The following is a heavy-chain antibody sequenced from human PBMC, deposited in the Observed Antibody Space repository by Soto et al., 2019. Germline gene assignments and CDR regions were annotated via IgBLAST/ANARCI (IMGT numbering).Heavy chain of an antibody. J-gene: IGHJ6*02. Sequence: SLRLSCAASGFTFSSYGMHWVRQAPGKGLEWVAVISYDGSNKYYADSVKGRFTISRDNSKNTLYLQMNSLRAEDTAVYYCAKSGRSGWHYYYGMDVWGQGTTVTVSS. CDR3: AKSGRSGWHYYYGMDV. CDR1: GFTFSSYG. V-gene: IGHV3-30*18. D-gene: IGHD6-19*01. CDR2: ISYDGSNK.